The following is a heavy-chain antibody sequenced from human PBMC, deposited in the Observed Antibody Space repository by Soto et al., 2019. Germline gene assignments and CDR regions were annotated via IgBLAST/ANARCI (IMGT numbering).Heavy chain of an antibody. D-gene: IGHD2-15*01. V-gene: IGHV3-48*02. CDR3: ARVRWLGYCSGGSCYSKYDAFDI. CDR1: GFTFSSYS. CDR2: ISSSSTI. J-gene: IGHJ3*02. Sequence: GGSLRLSCAASGFTFSSYSMNWVRQAPGKGLEWVSYISSSSTIYYADSVKGRFTISRDNAKNSLYLQMNSLRDEDTAVYYCARVRWLGYCSGGSCYSKYDAFDIWGQGTMVTVSS.